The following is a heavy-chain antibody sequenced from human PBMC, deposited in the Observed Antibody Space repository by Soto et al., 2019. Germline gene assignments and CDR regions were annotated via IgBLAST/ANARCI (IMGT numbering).Heavy chain of an antibody. CDR3: AFIFRDGYYYYGMDV. D-gene: IGHD3-10*01. Sequence: SETLSLTCAVYGGSFSCYYWSWIRQPPGKGLEWIGEINHSGSTNYNPSLKSRVTISVDTSKNQFSLKLSSVTAADTAVYYCAFIFRDGYYYYGMDVWGQGTTVTVSS. V-gene: IGHV4-34*01. CDR1: GGSFSCYY. J-gene: IGHJ6*02. CDR2: INHSGST.